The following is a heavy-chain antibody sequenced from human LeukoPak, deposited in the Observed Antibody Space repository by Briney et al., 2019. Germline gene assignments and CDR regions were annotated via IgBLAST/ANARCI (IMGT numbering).Heavy chain of an antibody. J-gene: IGHJ4*02. CDR1: GFTFSDYY. D-gene: IGHD3-10*01. Sequence: PGGSLRLSCAASGFTFSDYYMIWIRQAPGKGLEWVSYISSSGSTTYYADSVKGRFTISRDNAKNSLYLQMNSLRAEDTAVYYCARIFLLRGLTPDYWGQGTLVTVSS. V-gene: IGHV3-11*01. CDR3: ARIFLLRGLTPDY. CDR2: ISSSGSTT.